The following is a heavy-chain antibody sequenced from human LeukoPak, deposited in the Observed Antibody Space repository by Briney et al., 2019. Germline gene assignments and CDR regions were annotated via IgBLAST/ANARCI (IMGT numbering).Heavy chain of an antibody. CDR3: ARAPYDSSGYYEDWFDP. D-gene: IGHD3-22*01. CDR1: GGSISSYY. Sequence: SETPSLTCTVSGGSISSYYWSWIRQPPGKGLEWIGYIYYSGSTNYNPSLKSRVTISVDTSKNQFSLKLSSVTAADTAVYYCARAPYDSSGYYEDWFDPWGQGTLVTVSS. J-gene: IGHJ5*02. V-gene: IGHV4-59*01. CDR2: IYYSGST.